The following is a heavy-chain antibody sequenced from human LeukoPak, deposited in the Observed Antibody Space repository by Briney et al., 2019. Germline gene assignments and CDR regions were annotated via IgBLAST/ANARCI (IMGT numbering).Heavy chain of an antibody. V-gene: IGHV1-18*04. Sequence: ASVTVSCKASGYTFTSYGISWVRQAPGQGLEWMGWISAYNSNTNYAQKLQGRVTMTTDTSTSTAYMELRSLRSDDTAVYYCARVPLRYFDWLLPNWFDPWGQGTLVTVSS. CDR3: ARVPLRYFDWLLPNWFDP. D-gene: IGHD3-9*01. CDR2: ISAYNSNT. CDR1: GYTFTSYG. J-gene: IGHJ5*02.